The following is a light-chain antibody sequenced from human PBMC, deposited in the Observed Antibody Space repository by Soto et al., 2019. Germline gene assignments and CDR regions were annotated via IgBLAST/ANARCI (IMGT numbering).Light chain of an antibody. V-gene: IGKV3-15*01. CDR1: QIVSSN. CDR3: QQYKNWWT. CDR2: GAS. J-gene: IGKJ1*01. Sequence: DIVTTQSPVTLSVSPGERTTLSCRASQIVSSNLAWCQQKPGQAPRLRIYGASTRATGIPARFSGSGCGTEFTLTITGLQSEDCAVYYCQQYKNWWTFGQGTK.